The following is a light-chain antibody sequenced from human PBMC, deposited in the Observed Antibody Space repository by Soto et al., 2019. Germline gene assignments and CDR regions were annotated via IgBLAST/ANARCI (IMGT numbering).Light chain of an antibody. CDR1: SSDVAGYNH. J-gene: IGLJ1*01. Sequence: QSVLTQPASVSGSPGQSITISCTGTSSDVAGYNHVSWYQHHPGKAPKLMIYEVSKRPSGVPDRFSGSKSGNTASLTVSGLQAEDEADYYCSSYAGSNNVFGTGTKLTVL. V-gene: IGLV2-8*01. CDR2: EVS. CDR3: SSYAGSNNV.